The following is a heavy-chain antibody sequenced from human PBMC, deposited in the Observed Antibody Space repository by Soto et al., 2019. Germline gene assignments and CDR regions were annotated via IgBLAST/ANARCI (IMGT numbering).Heavy chain of an antibody. CDR2: IYYSGST. Sequence: PSETLSLTCTVSGGSISSGGYYWSWIRQHPGKGLEWIGYIYYSGSTYYNPSLKSRVTISVDTSKNQFSLKLSSVTAADTAVYYCASHDKSDYDSSGSFDYWGQGTLVTVSS. J-gene: IGHJ4*02. CDR3: ASHDKSDYDSSGSFDY. CDR1: GGSISSGGYY. D-gene: IGHD3-22*01. V-gene: IGHV4-31*03.